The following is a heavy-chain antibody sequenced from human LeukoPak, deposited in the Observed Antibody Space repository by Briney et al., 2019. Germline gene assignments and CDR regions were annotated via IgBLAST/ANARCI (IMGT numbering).Heavy chain of an antibody. D-gene: IGHD1-26*01. J-gene: IGHJ3*02. CDR3: ARGDMGGSYYEYAFDI. CDR1: GYTFTSYD. CDR2: MNPNSGNT. Sequence: ASVKVSCKASGYTFTSYDINWVRQATGQGLEWMGWMNPNSGNTGYAQKFQGRVTITRNTSISTAYMELSSLRSEDTAVYYCARGDMGGSYYEYAFDIWGQGTMVTVSS. V-gene: IGHV1-8*03.